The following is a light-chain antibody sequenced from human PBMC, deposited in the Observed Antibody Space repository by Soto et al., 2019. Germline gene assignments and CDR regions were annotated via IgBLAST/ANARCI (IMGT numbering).Light chain of an antibody. J-gene: IGKJ3*01. CDR3: QQYGGSPFT. CDR2: AAS. V-gene: IGKV3-20*01. CDR1: QSVSVNS. Sequence: EIVLTQSPGTLSLSPGERATLSCRASQSVSVNSLAWYQQKGGQAPRLLIYAASTRATGVPDRFSGTGSGTDFALTISRLENDDSEVYYCQQYGGSPFTLRPGTKVDIK.